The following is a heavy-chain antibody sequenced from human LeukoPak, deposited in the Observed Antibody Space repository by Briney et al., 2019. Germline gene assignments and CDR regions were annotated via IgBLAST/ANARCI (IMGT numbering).Heavy chain of an antibody. Sequence: GVSLRLSCAASGFTFSSYWMHWVRQVPGKGLVWVSRINSDGSSTSYADSVKGRFTISRDNAKNTLYLQMNSLRVEDTAVYYCAGSASHNWFDPWGQGTLVTVSS. CDR2: INSDGSST. D-gene: IGHD2-2*01. CDR3: AGSASHNWFDP. V-gene: IGHV3-74*01. CDR1: GFTFSSYW. J-gene: IGHJ5*02.